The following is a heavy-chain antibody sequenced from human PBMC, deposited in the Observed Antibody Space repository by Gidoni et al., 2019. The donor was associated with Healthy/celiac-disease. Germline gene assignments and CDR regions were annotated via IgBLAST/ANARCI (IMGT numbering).Heavy chain of an antibody. J-gene: IGHJ6*03. CDR2: SNHSGST. CDR1: GGSFIGSY. V-gene: IGHV4-34*01. D-gene: IGHD2-2*01. Sequence: QVQLHQWGAGLLQPSEPLSLTCAVSGGSFIGSYWSWIRQPPGKGLEWIGESNHSGSTKYNPSLKSRVTISVDTSKNQFSLKLSAVTAADTAVYYCARGRRVVVPAAMAYYYYMDVWGKGTTVTVSS. CDR3: ARGRRVVVPAAMAYYYYMDV.